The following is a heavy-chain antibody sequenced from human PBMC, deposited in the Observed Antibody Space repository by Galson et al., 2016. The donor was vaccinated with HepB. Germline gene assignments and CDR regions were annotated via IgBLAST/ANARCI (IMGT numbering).Heavy chain of an antibody. Sequence: SLRLSCAASGFTVSSSTLSWVRQAPGKGLEWVSLILSNGGTYYTDSVKGRFSISRDTSKNTVYLQMNSLRAEDTAIYYCATYDTVTGQLDPWGQGTRVTVSS. V-gene: IGHV3-53*01. CDR3: ATYDTVTGQLDP. CDR2: ILSNGGT. CDR1: GFTVSSST. D-gene: IGHD6-19*01. J-gene: IGHJ5*02.